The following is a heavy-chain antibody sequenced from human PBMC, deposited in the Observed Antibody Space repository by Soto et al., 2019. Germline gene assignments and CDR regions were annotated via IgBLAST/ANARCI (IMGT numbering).Heavy chain of an antibody. CDR3: ASSYGSGYRAFDY. D-gene: IGHD3-10*01. CDR2: INPILSMS. CDR1: GDTFTFYS. Sequence: QVQLVQSGAEVKRPRSSVKVSCKASGDTFTFYSINWVRQAPGLGLEWMGRINPILSMSNYAQRFQGRVTMTADKSTSTAYMELSSLRSEDTATYYCASSYGSGYRAFDYWGQGALVTVSS. J-gene: IGHJ4*02. V-gene: IGHV1-69*02.